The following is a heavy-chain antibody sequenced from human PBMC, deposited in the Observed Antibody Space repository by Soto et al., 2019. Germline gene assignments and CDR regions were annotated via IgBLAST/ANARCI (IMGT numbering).Heavy chain of an antibody. Sequence: QITLKESGPTLVKPTQTLTLTCTFSGFSLSTSGVGVGWIRQPPGKALEWLALIYWDDAKRYSPSLKSRVILTKNTSKNPVVLSMTNMDPVDTATYYCAHRTTAEGMDVWGQGTTVTVSS. J-gene: IGHJ6*02. CDR1: GFSLSTSGVG. V-gene: IGHV2-5*02. D-gene: IGHD1-1*01. CDR3: AHRTTAEGMDV. CDR2: IYWDDAK.